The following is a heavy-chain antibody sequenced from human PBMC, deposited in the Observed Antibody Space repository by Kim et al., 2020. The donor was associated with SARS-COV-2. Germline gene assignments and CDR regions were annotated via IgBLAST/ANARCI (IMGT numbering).Heavy chain of an antibody. Sequence: SETLSLTCTVSGGSISSGDYYWSWIRQPPGKGLEWIGYIYYSGSTYYNPSLKSRVTISVDTSKNQFSLKLSSVTAADTAVYYCARGGTEGDYYDSSGYYTLDYWGQGTLVTVSS. CDR3: ARGGTEGDYYDSSGYYTLDY. CDR2: IYYSGST. CDR1: GGSISSGDYY. D-gene: IGHD3-22*01. V-gene: IGHV4-30-4*01. J-gene: IGHJ4*02.